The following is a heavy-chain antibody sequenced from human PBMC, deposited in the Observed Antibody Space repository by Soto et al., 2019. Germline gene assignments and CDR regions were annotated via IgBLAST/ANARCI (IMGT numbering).Heavy chain of an antibody. D-gene: IGHD2-2*02. Sequence: GGSLRLSCAVSGFTVSNNYMSWVRQAPGKGLEGVSVIYSGGYTAYGDSVKGRFTISKDNSKNTLYLQMNSLRPEDTAVYYCAKSPNFYCSSPNCYKYYFDHWGQGTRVTVSS. CDR2: IYSGGYT. CDR3: AKSPNFYCSSPNCYKYYFDH. J-gene: IGHJ4*02. CDR1: GFTVSNNY. V-gene: IGHV3-53*05.